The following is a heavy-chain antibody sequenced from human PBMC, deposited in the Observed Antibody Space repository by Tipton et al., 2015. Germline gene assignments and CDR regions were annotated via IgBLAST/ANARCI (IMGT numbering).Heavy chain of an antibody. CDR1: GFIFSSYS. D-gene: IGHD6-13*01. V-gene: IGHV3-21*01. CDR3: ARDGSRGSSSGGMDV. CDR2: ISGSSTYI. Sequence: SLRLSCEASGFIFSSYSMNWFRQVPGKGLEWVSFISGSSTYIYYADSLKGQFTISRDNAKNSLYLQMNSLRDDDTAVFYCARDGSRGSSSGGMDVWGQGTTVTVSS. J-gene: IGHJ6*02.